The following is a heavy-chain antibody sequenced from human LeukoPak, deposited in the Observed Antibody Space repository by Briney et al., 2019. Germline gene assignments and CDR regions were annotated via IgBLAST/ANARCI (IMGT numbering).Heavy chain of an antibody. J-gene: IGHJ4*02. CDR3: ARESSDYDTLDF. V-gene: IGHV3-64*02. CDR2: ITGDGNRT. CDR1: GFTFGSFA. D-gene: IGHD5-12*01. Sequence: PGGSLRLSGAASGFTFGSFALHWVRQAPGKGLEYVSAITGDGNRTHYAGSVKGRFTISRDNSKNTLYLQTGTLRPEDMAVYYCARESSDYDTLDFWGQGTLVTVSS.